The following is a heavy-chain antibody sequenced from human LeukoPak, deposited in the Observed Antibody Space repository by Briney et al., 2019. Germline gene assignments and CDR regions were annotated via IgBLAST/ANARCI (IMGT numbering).Heavy chain of an antibody. J-gene: IGHJ4*02. CDR2: INSDGTNT. Sequence: PGGSLRLSCAASTFTFSRYWMHWVRQAPGKGLVWVSRINSDGTNTYYADSVKGRFIISRDNTKNTLYLQMNSLRTEDTAVYYCARDRAAFGVVQVGYWGQGTLVTLSS. CDR1: TFTFSRYW. CDR3: ARDRAAFGVVQVGY. V-gene: IGHV3-74*01. D-gene: IGHD3-3*01.